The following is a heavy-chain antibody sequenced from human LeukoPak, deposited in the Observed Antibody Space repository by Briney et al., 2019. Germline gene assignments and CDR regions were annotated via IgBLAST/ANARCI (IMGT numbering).Heavy chain of an antibody. J-gene: IGHJ6*03. CDR2: INPNSGGT. Sequence: GASVKVSCKASGYTFTGYYMHWVRQAPGQGLEWMGWINPNSGGTTYAQKFQGRVTMTRDTSISTAYMELSRLRSDDTAVYYCARGGPDCSSTSCYSYYYYYMDVWGKGTTVTVSS. V-gene: IGHV1-2*02. CDR1: GYTFTGYY. D-gene: IGHD2-2*01. CDR3: ARGGPDCSSTSCYSYYYYYMDV.